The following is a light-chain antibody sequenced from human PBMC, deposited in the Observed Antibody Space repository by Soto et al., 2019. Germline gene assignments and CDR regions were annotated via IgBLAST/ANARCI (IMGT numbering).Light chain of an antibody. CDR3: QQRSNWPPFT. V-gene: IGKV3-11*01. J-gene: IGKJ4*01. CDR1: QSVSSH. Sequence: EIVLTQSPATLSLSPGERATLSCRASQSVSSHLAWYQQKPGQAPRLLIYDASNRATGIPARFSGSGSGTDFTLTISSLEPEDFAVYYCQQRSNWPPFTFGGATKVEIK. CDR2: DAS.